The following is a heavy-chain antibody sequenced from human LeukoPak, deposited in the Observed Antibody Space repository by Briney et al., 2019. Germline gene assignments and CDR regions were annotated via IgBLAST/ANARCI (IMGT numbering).Heavy chain of an antibody. CDR2: MNPNSGNT. CDR1: GYTFTSYD. Sequence: ASVKVSCKASGYTFTSYDINWVRQATGQGLEWMGWMNPNSGNTGYAQKFQGRVTMTRNTSISTAYMELSSLRSDDTAVYYCARVSHYDFWSGYNDAFDIWGQGTMVTVSS. J-gene: IGHJ3*02. CDR3: ARVSHYDFWSGYNDAFDI. V-gene: IGHV1-8*01. D-gene: IGHD3-3*01.